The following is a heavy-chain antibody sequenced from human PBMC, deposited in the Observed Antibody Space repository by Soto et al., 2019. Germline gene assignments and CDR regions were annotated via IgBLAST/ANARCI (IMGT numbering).Heavy chain of an antibody. CDR2: MSYRGTT. J-gene: IGHJ4*02. D-gene: IGHD6-13*01. CDR1: GGSISNYY. Sequence: SETLSLTCTVSGGSISNYYWSWTRQPPGKGLEWIGFMSYRGTTNYNPSLKSRVTISVDTSKNQFSLKLSSVTAADTAVYYCASRDSSSWSIDYWGQGTLVTVSS. V-gene: IGHV4-59*08. CDR3: ASRDSSSWSIDY.